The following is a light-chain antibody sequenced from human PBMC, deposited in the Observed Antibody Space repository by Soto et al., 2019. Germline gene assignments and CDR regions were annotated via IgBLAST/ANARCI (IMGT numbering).Light chain of an antibody. J-gene: IGKJ5*01. V-gene: IGKV4-1*01. CDR2: WAS. CDR1: RSLLYSFNNKNY. Sequence: IVMTQSPDSLAVSLGERATINCKSSRSLLYSFNNKNYLAWYQQKPGQPPRLLIYWASIRESGVPDRFSGILSGTDFTLTISSLQVEDVALYYCQQYYSSPVTFGQGTRLEIK. CDR3: QQYYSSPVT.